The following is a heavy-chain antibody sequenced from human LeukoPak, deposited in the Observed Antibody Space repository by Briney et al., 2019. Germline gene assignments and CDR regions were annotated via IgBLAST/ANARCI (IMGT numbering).Heavy chain of an antibody. J-gene: IGHJ4*02. CDR3: VRDRLFDSSRSSFDY. D-gene: IGHD3-22*01. V-gene: IGHV3-33*01. CDR1: GFTFRNHG. Sequence: GSLRLSCAASGFTFRNHGMHWVRQAPGKGLKWVAVIWYDGSDKYYADSVKGRFAISRDNSKSMLYLQMDSLRAEDTAVYYCVRDRLFDSSRSSFDYWGQGTLVTVSS. CDR2: IWYDGSDK.